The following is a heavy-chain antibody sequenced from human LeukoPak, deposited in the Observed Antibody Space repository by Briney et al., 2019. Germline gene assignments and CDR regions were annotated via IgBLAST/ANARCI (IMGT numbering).Heavy chain of an antibody. Sequence: GGSLRLSCAASGLSINNYDMSWVRQAPGKGLEWVSAISGSGGGTYYADSVKGRFTVSRDTSKNTLYLQMNSLRAEDTALYYCAKMSWNLAGGHFWGQGTLVTVSP. CDR1: GLSINNYD. CDR2: ISGSGGGT. D-gene: IGHD2-21*01. CDR3: AKMSWNLAGGHF. V-gene: IGHV3-23*01. J-gene: IGHJ4*02.